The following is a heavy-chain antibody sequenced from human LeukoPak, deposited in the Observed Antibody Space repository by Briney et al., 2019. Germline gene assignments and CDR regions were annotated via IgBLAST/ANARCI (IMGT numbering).Heavy chain of an antibody. V-gene: IGHV4-38-2*01. Sequence: PSETLSLTRGVSGYSISSGYYWGWIRQPPGKGLEWIGSIYYTGSTYYNPSLKSRVTILLDTSKNQFSLKLSSVTAADTAVYYCASRRAYHVYGYWGQGILVTVSS. D-gene: IGHD5/OR15-5a*01. CDR2: IYYTGST. CDR1: GYSISSGYY. J-gene: IGHJ4*02. CDR3: ASRRAYHVYGY.